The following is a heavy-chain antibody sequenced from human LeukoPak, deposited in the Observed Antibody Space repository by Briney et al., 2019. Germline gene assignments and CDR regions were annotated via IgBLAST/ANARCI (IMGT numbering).Heavy chain of an antibody. Sequence: GASVKVSCKASGGTFSSYAISWVLQAPGQGLEWMGGIIPIFGTANYAQKFQGRVTITADESTSTAYMELSSLRSEDTAVYYCARDVGILRYFDWLYYYYGMDVWGQGTTVTVSS. D-gene: IGHD3-9*01. CDR1: GGTFSSYA. J-gene: IGHJ6*02. V-gene: IGHV1-69*13. CDR3: ARDVGILRYFDWLYYYYGMDV. CDR2: IIPIFGTA.